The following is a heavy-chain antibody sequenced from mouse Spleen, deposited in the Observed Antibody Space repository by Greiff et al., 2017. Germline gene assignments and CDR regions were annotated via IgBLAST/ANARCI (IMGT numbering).Heavy chain of an antibody. V-gene: IGHV1-76*01. J-gene: IGHJ3*01. CDR2: IYPGSGNT. CDR3: ARSDLGRVSWFAY. D-gene: IGHD4-1*01. Sequence: QVQLKESGAELVRPGASVKLSCKASGYTFTDYYINWVKQRPGQGLEWIARIYPGSGNTYYNEKFKGKATLTAEKSSSTAYMQLSSLTSEDSAVYFCARSDLGRVSWFAYWGQGTLVTVSA. CDR1: GYTFTDYY.